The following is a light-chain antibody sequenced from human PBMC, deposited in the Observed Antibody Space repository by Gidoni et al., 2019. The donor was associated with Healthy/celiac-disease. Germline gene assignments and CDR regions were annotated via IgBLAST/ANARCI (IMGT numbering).Light chain of an antibody. CDR2: WAS. J-gene: IGKJ2*01. V-gene: IGKV4-1*01. CDR3: QQYYSTPYT. CDR1: QSVLYSSNNKNY. Sequence: DIVRTQSPDSFAVSLGERATINCKSSQSVLYSSNNKNYLAWYQQKPGQPPKLLIYWASTRESGVPGRFSGGGSGTDFTLTISSLQAEYVAVYCCQQYYSTPYTFGQGTKLEIK.